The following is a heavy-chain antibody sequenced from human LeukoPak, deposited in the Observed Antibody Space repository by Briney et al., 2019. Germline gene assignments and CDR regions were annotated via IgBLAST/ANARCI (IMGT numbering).Heavy chain of an antibody. D-gene: IGHD3-9*01. CDR2: ISAYSGNT. CDR1: GYTFTSYG. J-gene: IGHJ4*02. CDR3: ARDPNDILTGYYTFDY. V-gene: IGHV1-18*01. Sequence: ASVKVSCKASGYTFTSYGISWVRQAPGQGLEWMGWISAYSGNTNYAQKLQGRVTMTTDTSTSTAYMELRSLRSDDTAVYYCARDPNDILTGYYTFDYWGQGTLVTVSS.